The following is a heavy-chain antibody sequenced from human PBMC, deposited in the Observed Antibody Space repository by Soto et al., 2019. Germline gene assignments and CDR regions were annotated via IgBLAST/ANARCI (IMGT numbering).Heavy chain of an antibody. V-gene: IGHV4-59*01. D-gene: IGHD3-22*01. J-gene: IGHJ5*02. CDR2: ISYRGST. CDR3: ASSGIVGREVNTWFDP. CDR1: AGSITTSY. Sequence: SETLSLTCTVSAGSITTSYWSWIRQPLGKALKWIGYISYRGSTNYNPSLKSRVTISIDTSKSEISLKLTSMTTADTAVYYCASSGIVGREVNTWFDPWGQGTLVTVSS.